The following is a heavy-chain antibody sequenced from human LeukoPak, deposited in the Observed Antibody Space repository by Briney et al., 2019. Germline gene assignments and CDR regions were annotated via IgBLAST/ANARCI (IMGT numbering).Heavy chain of an antibody. J-gene: IGHJ3*02. V-gene: IGHV1-46*01. CDR1: GYTFTSYY. Sequence: ASVKVSCKASGYTFTSYYMHWVRQAPGQGLEWMGIIIPSGGSTSYAQKFQGRVTMTRGTSTSTVYMELSSLRSEDTAVYYCARAALTYYYDSSGYRGRNSDAFDIWGQGTMVTVSS. CDR2: IIPSGGST. D-gene: IGHD3-22*01. CDR3: ARAALTYYYDSSGYRGRNSDAFDI.